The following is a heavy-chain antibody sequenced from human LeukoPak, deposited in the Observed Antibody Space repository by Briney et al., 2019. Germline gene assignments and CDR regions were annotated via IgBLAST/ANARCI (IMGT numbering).Heavy chain of an antibody. J-gene: IGHJ6*03. CDR2: IIPIFGTA. CDR3: ARGVVRGVITSNYYMDV. V-gene: IGHV1-69*05. D-gene: IGHD3-10*01. Sequence: ASVKVSCKASGGTFSSYAISWVRQAPGQGLEWMGGIIPIFGTANYAQKFQGRVTITTDESTSTAYMELSSLRSEDTAVYYCARGVVRGVITSNYYMDVWGKRTTVTVSS. CDR1: GGTFSSYA.